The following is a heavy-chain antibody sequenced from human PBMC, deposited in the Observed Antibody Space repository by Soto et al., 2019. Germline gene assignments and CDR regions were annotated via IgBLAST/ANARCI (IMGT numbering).Heavy chain of an antibody. V-gene: IGHV4-30-4*01. CDR3: ARERIFGVVIPFDY. D-gene: IGHD3-3*01. Sequence: PSETLSLTCTVSGGSISSGDYYWSWIRQPPGKGLEWIGYIYYSGSTYYNPSLKSRVTISVDTSKNQFSLKLSSVTAADTAVYYCARERIFGVVIPFDYWGQGTLVTVSS. CDR1: GGSISSGDYY. CDR2: IYYSGST. J-gene: IGHJ4*02.